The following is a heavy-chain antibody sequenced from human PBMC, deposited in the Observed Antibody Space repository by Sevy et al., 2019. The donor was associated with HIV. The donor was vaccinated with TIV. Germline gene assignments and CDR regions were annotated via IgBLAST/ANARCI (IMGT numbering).Heavy chain of an antibody. D-gene: IGHD3-16*01. CDR2: ITTSGGTI. CDR1: GFTFSSYD. Sequence: GGSLRLSCAASGFTFSSYDMNWVRQAPGKGLEWVSFITTSGGTIYYADSVNGRFTVSRDRAENSLYLQMNSLRVEDTAVYYCARDKMGGSFDIWGQGTMVTVSS. V-gene: IGHV3-48*03. J-gene: IGHJ3*02. CDR3: ARDKMGGSFDI.